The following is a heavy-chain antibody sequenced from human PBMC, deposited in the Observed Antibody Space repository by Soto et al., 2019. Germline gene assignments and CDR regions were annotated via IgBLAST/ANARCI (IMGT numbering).Heavy chain of an antibody. V-gene: IGHV5-10-1*01. Sequence: GESLKISCKGSGYSFTSYWISWVRQMPGKGLEWMGRIDPSDSYTNYSPSFQGHVTISADKSISTAYLQWSSLKASDTAMYYCARNPGGTVTSDYWGQGTLVTVSS. CDR1: GYSFTSYW. D-gene: IGHD4-17*01. CDR3: ARNPGGTVTSDY. CDR2: IDPSDSYT. J-gene: IGHJ4*02.